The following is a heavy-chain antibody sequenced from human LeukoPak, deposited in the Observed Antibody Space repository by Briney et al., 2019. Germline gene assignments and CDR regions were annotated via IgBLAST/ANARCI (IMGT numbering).Heavy chain of an antibody. CDR3: ARGRSNSFTIPWDY. CDR1: GGSISGYY. Sequence: PSETLSLTCTVSGGSISGYYWSWIRQSPGKGLEWIGEINHSGSINYNPSLKSRVTISVDTSKNQFSLKVSSVTAADTAVYYCARGRSNSFTIPWDYWGQGTLVTVSS. D-gene: IGHD2/OR15-2a*01. V-gene: IGHV4-34*01. J-gene: IGHJ4*02. CDR2: INHSGSI.